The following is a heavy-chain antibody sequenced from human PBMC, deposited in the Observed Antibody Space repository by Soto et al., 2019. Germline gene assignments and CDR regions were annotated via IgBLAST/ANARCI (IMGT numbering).Heavy chain of an antibody. CDR2: ISYDGSYQ. V-gene: IGHV3-30*18. CDR1: VFAFNKFG. CDR3: AKGGEVGGVLGDH. Sequence: QVQMVESGGGVVQPGTSFRLSCEASVFAFNKFGMHWVRQAPGKGLEGVAFISYDGSYQYYADSVQGRLTITRDNSMNTLNMQVNSLRREDTDVYYCAKGGEVGGVLGDHGGQVTLVTVAS. J-gene: IGHJ4*02. D-gene: IGHD1-26*01.